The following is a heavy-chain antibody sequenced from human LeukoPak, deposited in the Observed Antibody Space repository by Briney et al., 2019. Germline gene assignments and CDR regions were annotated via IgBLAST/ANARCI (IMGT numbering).Heavy chain of an antibody. D-gene: IGHD6-19*01. CDR2: ISYDGSNK. V-gene: IGHV3-30*03. Sequence: GRSLRLSCAASGFTFSSYGMHWVRQAPGKGLEWVAVISYDGSNKYYADSVKGRFTISRDNAKNSLYLQMNSLRAEDTAVYYCARDRSGWSHTRGDYFDYWGQGTLVTVSS. CDR3: ARDRSGWSHTRGDYFDY. CDR1: GFTFSSYG. J-gene: IGHJ4*02.